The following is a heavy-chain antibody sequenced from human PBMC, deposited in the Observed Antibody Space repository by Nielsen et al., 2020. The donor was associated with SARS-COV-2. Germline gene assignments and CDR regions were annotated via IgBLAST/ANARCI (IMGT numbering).Heavy chain of an antibody. Sequence: GESPKISCAASGFTFSSYAMSWVRQAPGKGLEWVSAFSGSSGDTYYADSVKGRFTISRDNSKNMLYLQMNGLRVEDTAVYYCAKDLRSPRSYYNYYGMDVWGQGTTVTVSS. CDR3: AKDLRSPRSYYNYYGMDV. J-gene: IGHJ6*02. CDR1: GFTFSSYA. D-gene: IGHD1-26*01. CDR2: FSGSSGDT. V-gene: IGHV3-23*01.